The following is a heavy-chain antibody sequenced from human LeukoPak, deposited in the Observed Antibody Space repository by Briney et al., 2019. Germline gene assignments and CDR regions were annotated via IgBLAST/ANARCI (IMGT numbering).Heavy chain of an antibody. V-gene: IGHV3-23*01. J-gene: IGHJ6*02. Sequence: GGSLRLSCAASGFTFSSYAMSWVRQAPGKGLEWVSAISGSGGSTYYADSVKGRFTISRDNSKNTLYLQMNSLRAEDTAVYYCATLPQANFWSGSLDYYYYGMDVWGQGTTVTVSS. D-gene: IGHD3-3*01. CDR1: GFTFSSYA. CDR2: ISGSGGST. CDR3: ATLPQANFWSGSLDYYYYGMDV.